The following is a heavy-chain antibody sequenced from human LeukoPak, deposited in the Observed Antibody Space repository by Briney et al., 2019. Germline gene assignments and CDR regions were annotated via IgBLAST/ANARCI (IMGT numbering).Heavy chain of an antibody. CDR2: IYSGGST. CDR3: AKDRYPDTVFMGAQPT. V-gene: IGHV3-53*05. Sequence: GGSLRLSCAASGFTVSSNYMSWVRQAPGKGLEWVSVIYSGGSTYYADSVKGRFTISRDNSKNTLYLQMNSLRAEDTAVYYCAKDRYPDTVFMGAQPTWGQGTLVTVSS. CDR1: GFTVSSNY. J-gene: IGHJ5*02. D-gene: IGHD4-17*01.